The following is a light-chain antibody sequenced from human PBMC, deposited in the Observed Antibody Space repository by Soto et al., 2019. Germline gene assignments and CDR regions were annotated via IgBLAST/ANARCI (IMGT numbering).Light chain of an antibody. Sequence: SPGQSITISCTGTSSDVGAYNYVSWFQQHPGKAPTLIISEVSNRPSGVSNRFSGSKSGNAASLTISGLQAEDEADYFCFSFTTDWTHVFGTGTKV. V-gene: IGLV2-14*01. J-gene: IGLJ1*01. CDR3: FSFTTDWTHV. CDR2: EVS. CDR1: SSDVGAYNY.